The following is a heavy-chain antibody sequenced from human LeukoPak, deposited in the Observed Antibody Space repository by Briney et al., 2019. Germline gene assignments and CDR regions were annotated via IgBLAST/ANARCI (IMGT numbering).Heavy chain of an antibody. CDR2: INPNSGGT. D-gene: IGHD5-18*01. CDR1: GYTFTAYY. Sequence: ASVKVSCKASGYTFTAYYMHWVRQAPGQGPEWMGWINPNSGGTSYAQKFQGRVTMTRDTSISTAYMELTRLTSDDTAVYYCARDGYTFGDNWFDPLGQGTLVTVSS. V-gene: IGHV1-2*02. J-gene: IGHJ5*02. CDR3: ARDGYTFGDNWFDP.